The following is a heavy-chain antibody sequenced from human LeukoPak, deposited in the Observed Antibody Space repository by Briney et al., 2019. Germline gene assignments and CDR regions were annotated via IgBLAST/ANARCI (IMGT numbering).Heavy chain of an antibody. D-gene: IGHD5-18*01. CDR3: ARASGDIVETATMGSY. J-gene: IGHJ4*02. V-gene: IGHV3-21*01. Sequence: PGGSLRLSCAASGFTFSSDSMNWVRQAPGKGLEWVSSISSSSSSIYYADSVKGRFTISRDNAKNSLYLQMNSLRAEDTAVYYCARASGDIVETATMGSYWGQGTLVTVSS. CDR1: GFTFSSDS. CDR2: ISSSSSSI.